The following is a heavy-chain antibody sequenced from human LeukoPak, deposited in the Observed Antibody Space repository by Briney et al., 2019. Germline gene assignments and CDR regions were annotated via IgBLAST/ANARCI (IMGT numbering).Heavy chain of an antibody. CDR3: AIRVDTFET. V-gene: IGHV4-59*12. Sequence: MTSETLSLTCPVYGGSISSYYWSWIRQPPGKGLEWIGYIYYGGSTNYNPSLKSRVTISVHTSKNQFSLKLNSVTAADTAVYYCAIRVDTFETWGQGTMVTVSS. J-gene: IGHJ3*02. CDR1: GGSISSYY. CDR2: IYYGGST.